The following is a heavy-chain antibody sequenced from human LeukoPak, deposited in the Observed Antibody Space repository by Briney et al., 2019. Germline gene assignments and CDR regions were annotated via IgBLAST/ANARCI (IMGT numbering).Heavy chain of an antibody. D-gene: IGHD3-3*01. V-gene: IGHV3-23*01. J-gene: IGHJ6*03. CDR2: ISGSGGST. CDR1: GFTFSSYA. Sequence: PGGSLRLSCAASGFTFSSYAMSWVRQAPGKGLEWASAISGSGGSTYYADSVKGRFTISRDNSKNTLYLQMNSLRAEDTAVYYCAKDYRITIFGVVIDRHYYMDVWGKGTTVTVSS. CDR3: AKDYRITIFGVVIDRHYYMDV.